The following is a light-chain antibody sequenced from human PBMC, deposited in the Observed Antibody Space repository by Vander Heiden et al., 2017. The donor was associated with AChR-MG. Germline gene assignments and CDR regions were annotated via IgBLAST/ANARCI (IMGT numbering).Light chain of an antibody. CDR3: QQDVTSRT. Sequence: EIVLTQSPGTLSLSPGERATLSCRASQSVSSGYLAWYQQKPGQAPRLLIYGTSSRATGIPDRFSGSGSGTDFTLTISRLEPEDFAIYSCQQDVTSRTFGQWTKVEIK. CDR2: GTS. CDR1: QSVSSGY. J-gene: IGKJ1*01. V-gene: IGKV3-20*01.